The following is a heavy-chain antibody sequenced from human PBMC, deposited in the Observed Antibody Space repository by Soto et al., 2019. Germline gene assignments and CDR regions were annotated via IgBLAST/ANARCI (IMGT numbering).Heavy chain of an antibody. CDR1: GESVRTGGHY. J-gene: IGHJ3*02. V-gene: IGHV4-61*08. CDR2: LYWSGTT. CDR3: ARVSRDAFDI. Sequence: QVQLQESGPGLVKPSETLSLTCSVSGESVRTGGHYWSWIRQPPGKGLEWIGYLYWSGTTKYSPSLKTRVTISEDTSNNRFSLSLTSLTPADTAVYYCARVSRDAFDIWGQGTMVTVS.